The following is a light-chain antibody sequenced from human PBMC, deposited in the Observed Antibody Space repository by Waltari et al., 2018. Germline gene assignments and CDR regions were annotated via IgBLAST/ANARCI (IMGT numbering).Light chain of an antibody. CDR3: SSYTTNTRV. CDR1: SGDLVIGNR. CDR2: DVS. Sequence: QSALTQPASVSGSPGQSITISCTGTSGDLVIGNRVSWYQQYPGKDPKLMIYDVSSRPSGVSDRFSGSKSGNTASLTISGLQVEDEADYYCSSYTTNTRVFGGGTKLTVL. J-gene: IGLJ3*02. V-gene: IGLV2-14*03.